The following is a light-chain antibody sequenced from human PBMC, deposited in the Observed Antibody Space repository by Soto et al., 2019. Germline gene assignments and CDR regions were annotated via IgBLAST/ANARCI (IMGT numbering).Light chain of an antibody. CDR1: SSNIGAEYD. J-gene: IGLJ1*01. CDR3: QSYDSSLTTFV. CDR2: GDN. V-gene: IGLV1-40*01. Sequence: QSVLTQPPSVSGAPGQRVAIPCTGSSSNIGAEYDVHWYQQLPGTAPKRLIYGDNNRPSGVPDRFSGPKSGTSASLAITGLQPEDEADYYCQSYDSSLTTFVFGTGTKVTVL.